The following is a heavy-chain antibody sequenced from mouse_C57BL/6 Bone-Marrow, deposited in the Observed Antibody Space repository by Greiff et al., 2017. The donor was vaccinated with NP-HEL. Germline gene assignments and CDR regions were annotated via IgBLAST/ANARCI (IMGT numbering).Heavy chain of an antibody. Sequence: EVHLVESGGGLVKPGGSLKLSCAASGFTFSSYAMSWVRQTPEKRLEWVATISDGGSYTYYPDNVKGRFTISRDNAKNNLYLQMSHLKSEDTAMYYCARAIYDYDVPFAYWGQGTLVTVSA. D-gene: IGHD2-4*01. J-gene: IGHJ3*01. V-gene: IGHV5-4*01. CDR1: GFTFSSYA. CDR2: ISDGGSYT. CDR3: ARAIYDYDVPFAY.